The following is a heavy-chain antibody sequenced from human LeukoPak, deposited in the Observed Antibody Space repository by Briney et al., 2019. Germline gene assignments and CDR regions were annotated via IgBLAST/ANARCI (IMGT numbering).Heavy chain of an antibody. J-gene: IGHJ5*02. CDR1: GGSISSYY. CDR3: VRDEPDFRRDYVPDL. V-gene: IGHV4-59*12. Sequence: SETLSLTCTVSGGSISSYYWSWIRQPPGKGLEWIGYIYYSGSTNYNPSLRSRVVMSVDASKNQFSLILSSVTAADTAVYYCVRDEPDFRRDYVPDLWGQGILVTVSS. CDR2: IYYSGST. D-gene: IGHD3-16*01.